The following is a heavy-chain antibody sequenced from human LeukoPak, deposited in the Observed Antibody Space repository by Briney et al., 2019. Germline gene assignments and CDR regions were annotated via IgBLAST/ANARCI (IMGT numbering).Heavy chain of an antibody. D-gene: IGHD2-2*01. CDR2: INPSGGST. J-gene: IGHJ6*02. Sequence: ASVKVSCKASGYTFTNFYLHWVRQAPGHGLEWMGIINPSGGSTSYAQKLQGRVTMTEDTSTDTAYMELSSLRSEDTAVYYCATMGCSSTSCLKSYYYYGMDVWGQGTTVTVSS. CDR3: ATMGCSSTSCLKSYYYYGMDV. V-gene: IGHV1-46*04. CDR1: GYTFTNFY.